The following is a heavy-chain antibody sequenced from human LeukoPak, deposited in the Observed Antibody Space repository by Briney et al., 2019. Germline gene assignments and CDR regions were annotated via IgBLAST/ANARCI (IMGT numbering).Heavy chain of an antibody. CDR3: ACTAFKYFFDY. D-gene: IGHD2-8*01. CDR2: IYHSGST. CDR1: GGSISSSNW. V-gene: IGHV4-4*02. Sequence: SETLSLTCTVSGGSISSSNWWSWVRQPPGKGLEWIGEIYHSGSTNYNPSLKSRVTISVDKSKNQFSLKLRSVTAADTAVYYCACTAFKYFFDYWGQGTLVTVSS. J-gene: IGHJ4*02.